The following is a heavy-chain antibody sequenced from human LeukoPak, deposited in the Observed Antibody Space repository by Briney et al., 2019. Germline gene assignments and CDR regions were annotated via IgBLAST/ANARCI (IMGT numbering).Heavy chain of an antibody. CDR2: ISGIGGST. D-gene: IGHD3-10*01. CDR1: GFTFSSHA. J-gene: IGHJ5*02. V-gene: IGHV3-23*01. CDR3: AKDRLRITMVRGVIGINWFDP. Sequence: GGSMRLSCAASGFTFSSHAMSWVRQPHGNVLEWVSAISGIGGSTYYADSMKGRLTISRDNSKNTLYLQMNRLRAEDTAVYYCAKDRLRITMVRGVIGINWFDPWGQGTLVTVSS.